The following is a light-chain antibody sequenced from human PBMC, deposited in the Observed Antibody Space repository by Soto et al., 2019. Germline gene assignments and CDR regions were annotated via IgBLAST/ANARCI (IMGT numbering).Light chain of an antibody. Sequence: QSALTQPRSVSGSPGQSVTISCTGTNSDVGGYNFVSWYQQLPGKAPKLMISAVSQRPSGVPDRFTGSKSGTSASLAISGLRSEDEADYYCAAWDDSRSGPVFGGGTKLTVL. J-gene: IGLJ2*01. V-gene: IGLV2-11*01. CDR2: AVS. CDR3: AAWDDSRSGPV. CDR1: NSDVGGYNF.